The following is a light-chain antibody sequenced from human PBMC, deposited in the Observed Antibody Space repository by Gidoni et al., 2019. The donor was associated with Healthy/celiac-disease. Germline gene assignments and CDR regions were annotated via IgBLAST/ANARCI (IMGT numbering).Light chain of an antibody. CDR1: SSDVGGYNY. Sequence: TISCTGTSSDVGGYNYVSWYQQHPGKAPKLMIYDVSNRPSGVSNRFSGSKSGNTASLTISGLQAEDEADYYCSSYTSSSTLYVFGTGTKVTVL. CDR2: DVS. CDR3: SSYTSSSTLYV. V-gene: IGLV2-14*03. J-gene: IGLJ1*01.